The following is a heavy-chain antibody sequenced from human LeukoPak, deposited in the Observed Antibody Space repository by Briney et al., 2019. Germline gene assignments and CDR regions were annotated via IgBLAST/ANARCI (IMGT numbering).Heavy chain of an antibody. CDR1: GGSISSYY. CDR3: ARGRTMIVDIFDY. CDR2: IYYSGST. V-gene: IGHV4-59*01. J-gene: IGHJ4*02. D-gene: IGHD3-22*01. Sequence: SETLSLTCTVSGGSISSYYWSWIRQPPGKGLEWIGYIYYSGSTNHNPSLKSRVTISVDTSKNQFSLKLSSVTAADTAVYYCARGRTMIVDIFDYWGQGTLVTVSS.